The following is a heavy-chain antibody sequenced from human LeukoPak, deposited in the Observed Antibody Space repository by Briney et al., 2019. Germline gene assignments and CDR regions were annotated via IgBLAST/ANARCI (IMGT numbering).Heavy chain of an antibody. J-gene: IGHJ4*02. D-gene: IGHD6-13*01. Sequence: PSETLSLTCTVSGGSISSYYWSWIRQPPGKGLEWIGYIYYSGSTNYNPSLKSRVTISVDTSKNQFSLKLSSVTAADTAVYYCARGRRSSYIDYWGQGTLVTVSS. V-gene: IGHV4-59*01. CDR3: ARGRRSSYIDY. CDR1: GGSISSYY. CDR2: IYYSGST.